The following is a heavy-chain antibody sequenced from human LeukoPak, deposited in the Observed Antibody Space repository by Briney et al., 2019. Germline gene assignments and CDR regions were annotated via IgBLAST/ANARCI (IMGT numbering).Heavy chain of an antibody. V-gene: IGHV4-39*01. CDR3: ARHVYDYSNYGRGWFDP. J-gene: IGHJ5*02. CDR1: GGSISSSSYY. CDR2: IYYSGST. Sequence: SETLSLTCTVSGGSISSSSYYWGWIRQPPGKGLEWIGSIYYSGSTYYNPSLKSRVTISVDTSKNQFSLKLNSVTAADTAVYYCARHVYDYSNYGRGWFDPWGQGTLVTVSS. D-gene: IGHD4-11*01.